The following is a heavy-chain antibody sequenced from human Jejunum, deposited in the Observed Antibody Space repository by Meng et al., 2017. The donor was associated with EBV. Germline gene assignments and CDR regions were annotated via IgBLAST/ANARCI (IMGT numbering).Heavy chain of an antibody. J-gene: IGHJ5*02. CDR3: ARDGGPSGSYAYWFDP. D-gene: IGHD1-26*01. Sequence: VALLGPGPGLVEPLGTLSLTLAVFGCSISSSNWWSWVRQPPGKGPEWIGEIFHIGTTNYNPTLKSRVTMSVDKSKNHFSLKLTSVTAADTAVYYCARDGGPSGSYAYWFDPWGQGTLVTVSS. CDR2: IFHIGTT. V-gene: IGHV4-4*02. CDR1: GCSISSSNW.